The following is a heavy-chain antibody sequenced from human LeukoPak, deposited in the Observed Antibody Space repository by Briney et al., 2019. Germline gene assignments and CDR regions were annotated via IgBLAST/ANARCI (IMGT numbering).Heavy chain of an antibody. J-gene: IGHJ4*02. CDR3: ARDPRALTYYFDY. CDR2: INPNSGGT. V-gene: IGHV1-2*02. CDR1: GYTFTGYY. Sequence: ASVKVSCKASGYTFTGYYMHWVRQAPGQGLVWMGWINPNSGGTNYAQKFQGRVTMTRDTSISTAYMELSRLRSDDTAVYYCARDPRALTYYFDYWGQGTLVTVSS.